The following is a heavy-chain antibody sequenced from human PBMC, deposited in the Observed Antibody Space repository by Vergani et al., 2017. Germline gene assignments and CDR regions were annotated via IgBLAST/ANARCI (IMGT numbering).Heavy chain of an antibody. CDR1: EYSFGNYW. CDR3: ARHTTYTDS. Sequence: EVELVQSGPEMRKPGASLKISCKGSEYSFGNYWIGWVRQMPGKCLEWMGIIYPADSDTRYSPSFQGQVTISADKSISTSFLQWDSLKASDTALYYGARHTTYTDSWGQGTLVTVSS. J-gene: IGHJ4*02. V-gene: IGHV5-51*01. CDR2: IYPADSDT. D-gene: IGHD1-1*01.